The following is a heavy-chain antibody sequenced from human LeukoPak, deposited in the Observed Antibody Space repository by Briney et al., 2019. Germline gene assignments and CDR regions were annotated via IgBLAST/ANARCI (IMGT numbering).Heavy chain of an antibody. CDR1: GGSISSSNW. V-gene: IGHV4-4*02. J-gene: IGHJ3*02. CDR3: ARDLKGYSSSWNDAFDI. Sequence: SGTLSLTCAVSGGSISSSNWWSWVRQPPGKGLEWIGEIYHSGSTNYNPSLKSRVTISVDKSKNQFSLKLSSVTAADTAVYYCARDLKGYSSSWNDAFDIWGQGTMVTVSS. D-gene: IGHD6-13*01. CDR2: IYHSGST.